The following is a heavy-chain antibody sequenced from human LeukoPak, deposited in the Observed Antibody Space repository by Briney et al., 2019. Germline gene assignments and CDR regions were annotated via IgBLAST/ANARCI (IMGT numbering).Heavy chain of an antibody. D-gene: IGHD6-19*01. CDR3: ARQDSGWPYYFDY. CDR1: GGSFSGYY. V-gene: IGHV4-34*01. Sequence: SETLSLTCAVYGGSFSGYYWSWIRQPPGKGLEWIGEINHSGSTNYNPSLKSRVTISVDTSKNRFSLKLSSVTAADTAVYYCARQDSGWPYYFDYWGQGTLVTVSS. CDR2: INHSGST. J-gene: IGHJ4*02.